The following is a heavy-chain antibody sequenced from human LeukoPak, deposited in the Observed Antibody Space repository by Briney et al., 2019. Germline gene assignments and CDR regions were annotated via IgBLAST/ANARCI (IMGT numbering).Heavy chain of an antibody. CDR2: ISGSGGST. Sequence: GGSLRLSCAASGFTFSNYAMSWVRQAPGKGLEWVSAISGSGGSTYYADSVKGRFTISRDNSKNTLYLQINSLRAEDTAVYYCAKGVSYYDSSGYILDAFDIWGQGTMVTVSS. CDR1: GFTFSNYA. CDR3: AKGVSYYDSSGYILDAFDI. J-gene: IGHJ3*02. V-gene: IGHV3-23*01. D-gene: IGHD3-22*01.